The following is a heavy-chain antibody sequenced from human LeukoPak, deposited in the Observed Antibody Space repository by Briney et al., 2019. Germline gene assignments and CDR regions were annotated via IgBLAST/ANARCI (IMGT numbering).Heavy chain of an antibody. V-gene: IGHV4-34*01. Sequence: SETLSLTCAVYGGSFSAYYWSWIRQPPGKGLEWIGEIHHGGRTSHNPSLKSRVTISVDTSKNQFSLTLTSVTAADTAVYYCACSRTGSYYGVYYWGQGTLVTVSS. CDR3: ACSRTGSYYGVYY. CDR1: GGSFSAYY. J-gene: IGHJ4*02. D-gene: IGHD1-26*01. CDR2: IHHGGRT.